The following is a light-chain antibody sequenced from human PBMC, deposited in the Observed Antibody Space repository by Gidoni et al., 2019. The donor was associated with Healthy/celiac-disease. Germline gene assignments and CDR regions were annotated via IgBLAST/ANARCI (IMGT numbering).Light chain of an antibody. CDR3: AAWDDSLSGVV. CDR2: RNN. J-gene: IGLJ2*01. Sequence: QSVLTQHPSASGTPGQRVTISCSGSSSNIGSNYVYWYQQLPGTAPKLLIYRNNQRPSGVPDRFSGSKSGTSASLAISGLRSEDEADYYCAAWDDSLSGVVFGGGTKLTVL. V-gene: IGLV1-47*01. CDR1: SSNIGSNY.